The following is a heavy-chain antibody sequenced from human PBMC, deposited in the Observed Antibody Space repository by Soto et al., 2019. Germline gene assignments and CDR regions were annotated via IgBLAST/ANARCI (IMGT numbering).Heavy chain of an antibody. CDR3: AKRGGGGQFDY. J-gene: IGHJ4*02. CDR2: ISGSGDST. CDR1: GFTFSSYA. Sequence: EVQLLESGGGLVQPGGSLRLSCAASGFTFSSYAMSWVRQAPGKGLEWVSVISGSGDSTYYADSVKGRFTISRDNSKNTLSLQMNSVRAEDTAVYYCAKRGGGGQFDYWGQGTLVTVSS. D-gene: IGHD3-10*01. V-gene: IGHV3-23*01.